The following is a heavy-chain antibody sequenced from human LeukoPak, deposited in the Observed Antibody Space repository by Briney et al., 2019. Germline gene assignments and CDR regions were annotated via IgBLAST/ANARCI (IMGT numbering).Heavy chain of an antibody. Sequence: PSETLSLTCTVSGGSISSNYWSWVRQPPGKGLEWIGYIHYSGRTNYNPSLKSRVTISVDTSKNQFSLKLSSVTAADTAVYYCATEVAPPDHYYYYGMDVWGQGTTVTVSS. V-gene: IGHV4-59*01. CDR1: GGSISSNY. CDR3: ATEVAPPDHYYYYGMDV. J-gene: IGHJ6*02. D-gene: IGHD5-12*01. CDR2: IHYSGRT.